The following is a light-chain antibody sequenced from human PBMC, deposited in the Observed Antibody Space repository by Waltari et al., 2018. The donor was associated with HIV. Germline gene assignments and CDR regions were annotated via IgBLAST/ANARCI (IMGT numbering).Light chain of an antibody. CDR1: KLAHKF. CDR3: QAWDSSIVV. CDR2: EDN. V-gene: IGLV3-1*01. J-gene: IGLJ2*01. Sequence: SYELTQPPSVSVSPGQTASIPCSGDKLAHKFACWYLQKPGQSPVLVIYEDNKRPSGIPERFSGSNSGNTATLTITGTQAMDEGDYYCQAWDSSIVVFGGGTKLTVL.